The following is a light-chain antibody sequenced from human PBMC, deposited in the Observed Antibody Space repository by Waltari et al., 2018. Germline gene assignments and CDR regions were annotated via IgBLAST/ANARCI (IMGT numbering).Light chain of an antibody. CDR1: SNDVGYNY. CDR3: SSFTTSTILLI. CDR2: EVK. J-gene: IGLJ2*01. Sequence: QSALTQPASVSGSPGQSITISCSGSSNDVGYNYVSWYQQRPGKAPKLMIYEVKNRPSGVSSRFSGSRSANPASLTISGLQAEDEADYYCSSFTTSTILLIFGGGTKVTVL. V-gene: IGLV2-14*01.